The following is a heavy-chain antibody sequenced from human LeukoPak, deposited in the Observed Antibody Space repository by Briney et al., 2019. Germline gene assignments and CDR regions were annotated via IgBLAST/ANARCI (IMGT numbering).Heavy chain of an antibody. J-gene: IGHJ4*02. CDR3: ATGSYGFCC. CDR2: IFHSGST. D-gene: IGHD5-18*01. V-gene: IGHV4-38-2*02. CDR1: GYSISSGYF. Sequence: PSETLSLTCSVSGYSISSGYFWGWIRQSPGKGLEWIASIFHSGSTFHNPSLKSRVTISVDTSKNQFSLRLSSVTAADTAVYYCATGSYGFCCWDQGTLVTVSS.